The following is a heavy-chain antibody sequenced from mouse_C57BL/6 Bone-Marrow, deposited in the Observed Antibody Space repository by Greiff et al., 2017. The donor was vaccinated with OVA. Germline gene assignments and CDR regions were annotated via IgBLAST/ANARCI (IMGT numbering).Heavy chain of an antibody. D-gene: IGHD4-1*01. CDR2: INPDSSTI. V-gene: IGHV4-1*01. CDR1: GIAFSRYC. J-gene: IGHJ1*03. Sequence: EVQLVESGGGLVQPGGSLKLSCAASGIAFSRYCMSWVRRAPGKGLEWIGEINPDSSTINYAPSLKNKFIISRDNAKNTLYLQMSNVRSEDTALYNCARGLERYCDVWGTGTTVTVSS. CDR3: ARGLERYCDV.